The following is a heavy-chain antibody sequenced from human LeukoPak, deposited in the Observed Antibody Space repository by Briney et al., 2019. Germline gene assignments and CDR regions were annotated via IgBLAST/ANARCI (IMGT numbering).Heavy chain of an antibody. CDR3: ARGEMATIEDAFDI. Sequence: SETLSLTCTVSGGSISSYYWSWIRQPAGKGLEWIGRIYTSGSTNYNPSLKSRVTMSVDTSKNQFSLKPSSVTAADTAVYYCARGEMATIEDAFDIWGQGTMVTVSS. D-gene: IGHD5-24*01. J-gene: IGHJ3*02. V-gene: IGHV4-4*07. CDR2: IYTSGST. CDR1: GGSISSYY.